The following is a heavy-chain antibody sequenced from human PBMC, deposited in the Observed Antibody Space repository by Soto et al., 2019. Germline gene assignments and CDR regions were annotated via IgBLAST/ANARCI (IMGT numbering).Heavy chain of an antibody. V-gene: IGHV1-8*01. J-gene: IGHJ5*02. CDR3: ARGREYRRTFDP. CDR2: MNPNSGNT. D-gene: IGHD6-6*01. CDR1: GYTFTSYD. Sequence: QVQLVQSGAEVKKPGASVKVSCKASGYTFTSYDINWVRQATGQGLEWMGWMNPNSGNTGYAQKFQSRVTMTRNTTICTAYMELRSLRFGATAVYSCARGREYRRTFDPWGQVTLVTVSS.